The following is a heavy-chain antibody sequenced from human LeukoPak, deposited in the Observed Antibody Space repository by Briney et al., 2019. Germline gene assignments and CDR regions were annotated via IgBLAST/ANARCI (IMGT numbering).Heavy chain of an antibody. D-gene: IGHD6-19*01. CDR3: ALMGNRAGIDY. CDR2: MNPSSGKT. CDR1: GYIFSSYD. V-gene: IGHV1-8*03. J-gene: IGHJ4*02. Sequence: ASVKVSCKASGYIFSSYDINWVRQATGQGLEWMGWMNPSSGKTGYAQKFQGRVTITADESTSTAYMELSSLRSEDTAVYYCALMGNRAGIDYWGQGTLVTVSS.